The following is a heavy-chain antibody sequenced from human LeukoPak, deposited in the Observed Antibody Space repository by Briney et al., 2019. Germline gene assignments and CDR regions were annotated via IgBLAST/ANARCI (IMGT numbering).Heavy chain of an antibody. CDR1: GFTFSSYT. D-gene: IGHD2-15*01. Sequence: PGGSLRLSCTASGFTFSSYTMTWVRQAPGKGLKWVSTITTGDGNTYYADSVKGRFTVSRDDSKNTLYLQMNSLRVEDTAVYYCAREVSQIVWGGLDYGGQGTLVSVSS. CDR2: ITTGDGNT. CDR3: AREVSQIVWGGLDY. V-gene: IGHV3-23*01. J-gene: IGHJ4*02.